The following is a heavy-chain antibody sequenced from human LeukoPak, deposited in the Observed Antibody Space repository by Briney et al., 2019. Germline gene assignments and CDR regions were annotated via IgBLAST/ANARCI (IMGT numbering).Heavy chain of an antibody. CDR2: IRSKANSYAT. CDR1: GFTFSGSA. CDR3: AELGITMIGGV. D-gene: IGHD3-10*02. J-gene: IGHJ6*04. V-gene: IGHV3-73*01. Sequence: GGSLRLSCAASGFTFSGSAMHWVRQASGKGLEWVGRIRSKANSYATAYAASVKGRFTISRDDSKNTAYLQMNSLKTEDTAVYYCAELGITMIGGVWGKGTTVTISS.